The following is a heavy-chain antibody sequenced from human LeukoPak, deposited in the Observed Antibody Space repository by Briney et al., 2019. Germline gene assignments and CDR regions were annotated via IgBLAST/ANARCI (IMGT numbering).Heavy chain of an antibody. D-gene: IGHD2-2*01. CDR3: ATDIGVVPAATGGGGY. CDR2: INPNSGGT. V-gene: IGHV1-2*02. J-gene: IGHJ4*02. CDR1: GYTFTGYY. Sequence: GASVKVSCKASGYTFTGYYMHWVRQAPGQGLEWMGWINPNSGGTNYAQKFQGRVTMTRDTSISTAYMELSRLRSDDTAVYYCATDIGVVPAATGGGGYWGQGTLVTVSS.